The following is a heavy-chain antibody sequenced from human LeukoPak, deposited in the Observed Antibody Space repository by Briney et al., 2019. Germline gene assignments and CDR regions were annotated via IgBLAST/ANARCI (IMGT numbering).Heavy chain of an antibody. J-gene: IGHJ4*02. CDR1: GYSFTSYY. D-gene: IGHD2-2*01. CDR2: INPSGGST. V-gene: IGHV1-46*01. CDR3: ASMYLGYCSSTSCYGPLDY. Sequence: ASVTVSCTASGYSFTSYYMVWVRQAPGHGIEWMGIINPSGGSTSYAQKFQGRVTMTRDMSTSTVYMELSSLRSEDTAVYYCASMYLGYCSSTSCYGPLDYWGQGTLVTVSS.